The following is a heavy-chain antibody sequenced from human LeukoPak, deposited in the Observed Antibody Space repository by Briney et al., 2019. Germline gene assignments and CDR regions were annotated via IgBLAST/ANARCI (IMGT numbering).Heavy chain of an antibody. D-gene: IGHD6-13*01. V-gene: IGHV3-21*01. CDR2: IGSSNLYI. CDR3: ARDRLVSSPLSTDY. Sequence: GGSLRLSCAASGFTFSTYSMNWVRQAPGKGLEWVSSIGSSNLYIYYADSVKGRFTISRDNAKNSLYLQMNSLRAEDTAVYYCARDRLVSSPLSTDYWGQGALVTVSS. CDR1: GFTFSTYS. J-gene: IGHJ4*02.